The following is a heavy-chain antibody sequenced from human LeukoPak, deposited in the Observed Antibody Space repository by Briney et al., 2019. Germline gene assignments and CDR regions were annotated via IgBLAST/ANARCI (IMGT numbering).Heavy chain of an antibody. V-gene: IGHV4-59*01. J-gene: IGHJ6*02. Sequence: SETLSLTCTVSGGSISSYYWSWIRQPPGKELEWIGYIYYSGSTIYSPSLKSRVTISVDTSKNQFSLKLDSVTAADTAVYYCARGLGRWSYYYGMDVWGQGTTVTVSS. D-gene: IGHD1-26*01. CDR3: ARGLGRWSYYYGMDV. CDR2: IYYSGST. CDR1: GGSISSYY.